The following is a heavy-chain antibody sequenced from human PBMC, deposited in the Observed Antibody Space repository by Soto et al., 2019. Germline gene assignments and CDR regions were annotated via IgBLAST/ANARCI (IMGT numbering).Heavy chain of an antibody. D-gene: IGHD5-12*01. J-gene: IGHJ4*02. CDR2: IYHNGNT. CDR3: ARRRIPSGYDDFFDV. V-gene: IGHV4-30-2*01. CDR1: GGSISSGDNS. Sequence: SETLSLTCAVSGGSISSGDNSWSWIRQPPGKGLEWIGYIYHNGNTYYNPSLNSRASVSVDRSKNQFSLRLTSVTAADTAVYFCARRRIPSGYDDFFDVWGQGILVTVSS.